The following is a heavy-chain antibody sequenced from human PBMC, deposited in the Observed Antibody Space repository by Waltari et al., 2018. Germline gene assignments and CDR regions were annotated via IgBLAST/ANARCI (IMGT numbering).Heavy chain of an antibody. CDR2: IIPIFGTA. D-gene: IGHD3-3*01. J-gene: IGHJ6*03. CDR1: GGTFSSYA. V-gene: IGHV1-69*12. Sequence: QVQLVQSGAEVKKPGSSVKVSCKASGGTFSSYAISWVRQAPGQGLEWMGGIIPIFGTANYAQKFQGRVTITADESTSTAYMELSSLRSEDTAVYYCARAGVLRFLEWLLSGPMDVWGKGTTVTISS. CDR3: ARAGVLRFLEWLLSGPMDV.